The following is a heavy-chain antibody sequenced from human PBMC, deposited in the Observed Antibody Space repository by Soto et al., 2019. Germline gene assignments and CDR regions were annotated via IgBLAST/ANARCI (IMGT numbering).Heavy chain of an antibody. D-gene: IGHD6-19*01. CDR3: ARPIAVAGTRYFQH. V-gene: IGHV1-69*13. J-gene: IGHJ1*01. CDR1: GGTNSSYA. CDR2: IIPIFGTA. Sequence: ASVKVACKTSGGTNSSYASIWVRQDTGQGLEWMGGIIPIFGTANYAQKFQGRVTITADESTSTAYMELSSLRSEDTAVYYCARPIAVAGTRYFQHWGQGTLVTVSS.